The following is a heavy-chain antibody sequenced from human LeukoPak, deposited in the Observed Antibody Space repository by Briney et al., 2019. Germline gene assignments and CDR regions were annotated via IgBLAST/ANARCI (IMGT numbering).Heavy chain of an antibody. J-gene: IGHJ4*02. V-gene: IGHV1-69*13. CDR2: IIPIFGTA. CDR3: ARDWGSSGYYNY. Sequence: GASVKVSCKASGYTFTSYGISWVRQAPGQGLEWMGGIIPIFGTANYAQKFQGRVTITADESTSTAYMELSSLRSEDTAVYYCARDWGSSGYYNYWGQGTLVTVSS. D-gene: IGHD1-26*01. CDR1: GYTFTSYG.